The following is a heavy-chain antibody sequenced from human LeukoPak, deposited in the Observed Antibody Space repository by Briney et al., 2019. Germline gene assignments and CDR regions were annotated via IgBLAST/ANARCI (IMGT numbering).Heavy chain of an antibody. J-gene: IGHJ5*02. CDR3: ANAVAGTFDP. V-gene: IGHV4-59*12. D-gene: IGHD6-19*01. Sequence: SETLSLTCTVSGGSISSYYWSWIRQPPGKGLEWIGYIYYSGSTNYNPSLKSRVTISVDTSKNQFSLQLNSVTPEDTAVYYCANAVAGTFDPWGQGTLVTVSS. CDR1: GGSISSYY. CDR2: IYYSGST.